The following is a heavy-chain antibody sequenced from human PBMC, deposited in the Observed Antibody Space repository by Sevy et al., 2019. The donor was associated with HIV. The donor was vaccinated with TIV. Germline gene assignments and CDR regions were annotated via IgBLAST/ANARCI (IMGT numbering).Heavy chain of an antibody. J-gene: IGHJ6*02. V-gene: IGHV3-30*18. D-gene: IGHD1-26*01. Sequence: GGSLRLSCIGSGFSFSYYGIHWVRQAPGKGLDWVALISHDGINEYYAHSVKGRFTISRDNSKNTVYLEMNSLRNEDTAIYFWANAYSGSYSHSYLYALDVWGQGTTVTVSS. CDR2: ISHDGINE. CDR3: ANAYSGSYSHSYLYALDV. CDR1: GFSFSYYG.